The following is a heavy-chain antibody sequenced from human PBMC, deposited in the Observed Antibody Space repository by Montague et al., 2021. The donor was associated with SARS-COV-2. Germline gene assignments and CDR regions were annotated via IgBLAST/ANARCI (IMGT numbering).Heavy chain of an antibody. V-gene: IGHV3-53*01. CDR1: GFTVSSNY. D-gene: IGHD5-12*01. Sequence: SLRLSCAASGFTVSSNYMSWVRQAPGKGLEWVSVIYSGGSTYYADSVKGRFTISRDNSKNTLYLQTNSLRAEDTAVYYCARGGKYSGYGSLDYWGQGTLVTVSS. CDR2: IYSGGST. J-gene: IGHJ4*02. CDR3: ARGGKYSGYGSLDY.